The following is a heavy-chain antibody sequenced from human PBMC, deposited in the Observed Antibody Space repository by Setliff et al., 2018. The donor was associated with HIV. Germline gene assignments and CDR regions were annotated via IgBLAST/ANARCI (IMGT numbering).Heavy chain of an antibody. J-gene: IGHJ3*02. D-gene: IGHD3-10*01. V-gene: IGHV1-18*01. CDR2: ISAYNGNT. Sequence: ASVKVSCKASGYIFISYGFSWVRQAPGQGLEWMGWISAYNGNTNYAQKLQGRVTMTTDTSTSTAYMELRNLRSDDTAVYYCARAPKRVYYYGSGAYLHDAFDIWGQGTMVTVSS. CDR1: GYIFISYG. CDR3: ARAPKRVYYYGSGAYLHDAFDI.